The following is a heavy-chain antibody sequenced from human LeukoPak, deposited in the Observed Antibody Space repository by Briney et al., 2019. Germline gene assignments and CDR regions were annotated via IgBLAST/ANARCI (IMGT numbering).Heavy chain of an antibody. CDR3: AKDLVEANTSGYFSD. V-gene: IGHV3-30*18. D-gene: IGHD3-22*01. J-gene: IGHJ4*02. CDR2: ISYDGRNK. CDR1: GFTFSSYG. Sequence: GGALRLSCAASGFTFSSYGMHWVRQAPGNGLEWVAVISYDGRNKYYADSVKGRCSISRDNSKNTLYLRMQSLRIEDTAIYYCAKDLVEANTSGYFSDWGQGTLVTVSS.